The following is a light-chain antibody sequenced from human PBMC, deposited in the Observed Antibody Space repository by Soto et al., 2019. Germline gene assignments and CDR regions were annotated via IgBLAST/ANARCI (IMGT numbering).Light chain of an antibody. CDR2: EVS. CDR1: SSDVGVYNY. CDR3: SSYTTSYTVV. Sequence: QSVLTQPASVSGSPGQSITISCIGTSSDVGVYNYVSWYQQHPGKAPKLMIYEVSNRPSGVSNRFSGSKSDTTASLTISGLQAEDEADYYCSSYTTSYTVVFGGGTKVTV. J-gene: IGLJ2*01. V-gene: IGLV2-14*01.